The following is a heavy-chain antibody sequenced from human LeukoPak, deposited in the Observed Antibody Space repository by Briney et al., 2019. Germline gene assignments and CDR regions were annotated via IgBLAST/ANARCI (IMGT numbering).Heavy chain of an antibody. CDR3: SGSGWTTDAFDI. J-gene: IGHJ3*02. CDR2: ITTTSTYI. D-gene: IGHD6-19*01. CDR1: EFTFSNYN. V-gene: IGHV3-21*01. Sequence: GGSLRLSCAASEFTFSNYNMNWVRQAPGKGLEWVSSITTTSTYIYYADSVKGRFTISRDNAKNSLYLQMNSLRAEDTAVYYCSGSGWTTDAFDIWGQGTMVTVSS.